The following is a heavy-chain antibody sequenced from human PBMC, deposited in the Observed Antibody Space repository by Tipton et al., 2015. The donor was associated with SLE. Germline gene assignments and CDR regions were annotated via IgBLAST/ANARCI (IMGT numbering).Heavy chain of an antibody. CDR2: INSDGSST. J-gene: IGHJ6*02. CDR3: ARDRAGVVASHYYYGMDV. CDR1: GFTFSSYW. D-gene: IGHD2-15*01. V-gene: IGHV3-74*01. Sequence: SLRLSCAASGFTFSSYWMHWVRQAPGKGLVWVSRINSDGSSTSYADSVKGRFTISRDNAKNTLYLQMNSLRAEDTAVYYCARDRAGVVASHYYYGMDVWGQGTMVTVSS.